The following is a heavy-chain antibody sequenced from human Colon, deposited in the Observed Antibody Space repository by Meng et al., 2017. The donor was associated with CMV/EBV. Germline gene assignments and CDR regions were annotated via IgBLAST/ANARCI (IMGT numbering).Heavy chain of an antibody. V-gene: IGHV4-59*01. J-gene: IGHJ5*02. Sequence: SETLSLTCTVSGGSISSYYWSWIRQPPGKGLEWIGYIYYSGSTNYNPSLKSRVTISVDTSKNQFSLKLSSVTAADTAVYYCAGVNAIRWFDPWGQGTLVTVSS. CDR3: AGVNAIRWFDP. CDR1: GGSISSYY. CDR2: IYYSGST. D-gene: IGHD2-8*01.